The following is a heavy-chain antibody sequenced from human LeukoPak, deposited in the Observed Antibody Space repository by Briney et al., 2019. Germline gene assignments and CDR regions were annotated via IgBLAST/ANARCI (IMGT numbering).Heavy chain of an antibody. CDR1: GFIVSDNY. J-gene: IGHJ4*02. Sequence: GGSLRLSCAVSGFIVSDNYMSWVRQAPGKGLEWVAVLYSSGNSYYAQVVKGRFSVSRDNSKNTMFLQMNSLRVDDTAVYYCMREGDWAYWGQGTLVTVSS. CDR2: LYSSGNS. CDR3: MREGDWAY. D-gene: IGHD3-9*01. V-gene: IGHV3-53*01.